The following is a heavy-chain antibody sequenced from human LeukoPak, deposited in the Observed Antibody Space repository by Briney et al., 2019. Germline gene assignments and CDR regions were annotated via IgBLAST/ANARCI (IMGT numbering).Heavy chain of an antibody. J-gene: IGHJ6*03. CDR3: ARTLWGSSFDYYYYMDV. CDR2: MNPNSGKT. V-gene: IGHV1-8*03. Sequence: GASVKVSCKASGYTFTRYDINWVGQATGQGLEWMGWMNPNSGKTGYAQKYQGRVTITRNTSISTAYIELSSLRSEDTAVYYCARTLWGSSFDYYYYMDVWGKGTTVTVSS. D-gene: IGHD5-18*01. CDR1: GYTFTRYD.